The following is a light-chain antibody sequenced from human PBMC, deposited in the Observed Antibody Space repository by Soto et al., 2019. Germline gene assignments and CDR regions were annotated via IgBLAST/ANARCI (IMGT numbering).Light chain of an antibody. V-gene: IGKV1-39*01. CDR3: QQSFSAPLT. CDR2: TAS. CDR1: QNIKKF. Sequence: DIQMTQSPTSLSAPVGDSVTITCRASQNIKKFLNWYQQKPGKAPKLLIYTASSVQAGFPSRFSGSGSGTDFTLTIRSLQPEDFATYSCQQSFSAPLTFGGGTRVEI. J-gene: IGKJ4*01.